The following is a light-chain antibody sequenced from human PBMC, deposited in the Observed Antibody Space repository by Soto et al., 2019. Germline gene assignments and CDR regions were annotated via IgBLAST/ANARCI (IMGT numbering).Light chain of an antibody. CDR1: SSNIGSNT. V-gene: IGLV1-44*01. CDR3: AAWDDSLYGHVV. CDR2: SNN. J-gene: IGLJ2*01. Sequence: QSVLTQPPSASGTPGQRVTISCSGSSSNIGSNTVNWYQQLPGTAPKLLIYSNNQRPSGVPDRFSGSKSGTSASLAISGLQSEDEADYYCAAWDDSLYGHVVFGGGTKVTVL.